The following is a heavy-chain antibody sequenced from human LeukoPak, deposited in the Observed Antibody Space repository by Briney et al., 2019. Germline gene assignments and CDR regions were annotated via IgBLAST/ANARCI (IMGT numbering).Heavy chain of an antibody. D-gene: IGHD3-22*01. Sequence: GGSLRLSCAASGFTFSSYAMHWVRQAPGKGLEYVSTISSNGGSTYYANSVKGRFTISRDNSKNTLYLQMNSLRAEDTAVYYCARMVYDSSGYYGGGPAAFDIWGQGTMVTVSS. CDR2: ISSNGGST. V-gene: IGHV3-64*01. CDR1: GFTFSSYA. CDR3: ARMVYDSSGYYGGGPAAFDI. J-gene: IGHJ3*02.